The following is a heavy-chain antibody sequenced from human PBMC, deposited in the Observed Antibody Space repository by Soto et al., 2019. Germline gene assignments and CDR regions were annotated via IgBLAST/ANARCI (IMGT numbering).Heavy chain of an antibody. D-gene: IGHD5-12*01. CDR1: GFTFSSYE. Sequence: LRLSCAASGFTFSSYEMNWVRQAPGKGLEWVSYISTSGSTIYYADSVKGRFTISRDNAKNSLYLQMYTLRAEDTAVYYCVRGETWLQLSYYFDYWGQGTLVTVSS. V-gene: IGHV3-48*03. CDR2: ISTSGSTI. CDR3: VRGETWLQLSYYFDY. J-gene: IGHJ4*02.